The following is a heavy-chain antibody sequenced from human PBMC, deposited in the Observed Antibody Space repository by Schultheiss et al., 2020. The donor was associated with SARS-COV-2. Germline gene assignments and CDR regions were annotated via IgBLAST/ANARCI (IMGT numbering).Heavy chain of an antibody. J-gene: IGHJ4*02. CDR3: TIGSHWYCSGGSCNDY. V-gene: IGHV3-15*01. CDR2: IKSKTDGWTT. CDR1: GFTFSNAW. D-gene: IGHD2-15*01. Sequence: GASLRLSCAASGFTFSNAWMSWVRQAPGKGLEWVGRIKSKTDGWTTDYAAPVKSRFTISSDDSKNSLYLQMNSLKTEDTAVYYCTIGSHWYCSGGSCNDYWGRGAVGTSSS.